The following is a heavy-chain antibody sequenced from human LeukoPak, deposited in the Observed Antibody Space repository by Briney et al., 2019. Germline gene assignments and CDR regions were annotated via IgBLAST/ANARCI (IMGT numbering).Heavy chain of an antibody. V-gene: IGHV4-34*01. Sequence: SETLSLACAVYGGSFSGYYWSWIRQPPGKGQEWIGEINHSGSTNYNPSLKSRVTISVDTSKNQFSLKLSSVTAADTAVYYCARGPGGGIAAAPLDYWGQGTLVTVSS. D-gene: IGHD6-13*01. CDR2: INHSGST. J-gene: IGHJ4*02. CDR3: ARGPGGGIAAAPLDY. CDR1: GGSFSGYY.